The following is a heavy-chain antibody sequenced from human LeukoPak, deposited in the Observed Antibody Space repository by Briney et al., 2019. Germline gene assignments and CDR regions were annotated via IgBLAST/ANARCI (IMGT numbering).Heavy chain of an antibody. CDR2: INHSGST. CDR1: GGSFSGYY. J-gene: IGHJ6*02. D-gene: IGHD4-11*01. V-gene: IGHV4-34*01. Sequence: NSSETLSLTCAVYGGSFSGYYWSWIRQPPGKGLEWIGEINHSGSTNYNPSLKSRVTISVDTSKNQFSLKLSSVTAADTAVYCCARGRRYSNYYYYGMDVWGQGTTVTVSS. CDR3: ARGRRYSNYYYYGMDV.